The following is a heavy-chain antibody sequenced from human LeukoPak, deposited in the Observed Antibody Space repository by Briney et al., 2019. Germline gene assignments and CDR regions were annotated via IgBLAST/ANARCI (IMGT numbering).Heavy chain of an antibody. Sequence: PGGSLRLSCAASGFTFSSYAMNWVRQAPGKGLEWVSTISGSTGSTYYADSVKGRFTISRDNSKNTLYLQMNSLRVEDTAVYYCAKGSGSYSLDLFDIWGQGTMVTVSS. CDR1: GFTFSSYA. V-gene: IGHV3-23*01. D-gene: IGHD1-26*01. CDR2: ISGSTGST. CDR3: AKGSGSYSLDLFDI. J-gene: IGHJ3*02.